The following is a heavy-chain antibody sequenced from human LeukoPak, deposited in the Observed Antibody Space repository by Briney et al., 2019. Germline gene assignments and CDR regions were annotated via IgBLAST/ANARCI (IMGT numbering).Heavy chain of an antibody. D-gene: IGHD3-10*01. Sequence: GGSLRLSCAAFGFTFSSYAMSWVRQAPGKGLEWVSTISGTGGSTYYADSVKGRFTISRDNSKNTLYLQMNSLRAEDTAVYYCAKRRSPMVRGINVDYWGQGTLVTVSS. V-gene: IGHV3-23*01. CDR1: GFTFSSYA. CDR2: ISGTGGST. CDR3: AKRRSPMVRGINVDY. J-gene: IGHJ4*02.